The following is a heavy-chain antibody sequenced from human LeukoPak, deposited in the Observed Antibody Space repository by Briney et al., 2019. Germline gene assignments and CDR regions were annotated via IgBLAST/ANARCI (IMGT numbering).Heavy chain of an antibody. V-gene: IGHV1-18*01. D-gene: IGHD4-17*01. CDR3: ARAGMTTVTTRYFHH. Sequence: AALVKVSCKASGYTFTSYGITWVRQAPGQGLEWMGWISAYNGNTNYAQKLQGRVTMTTDTSTSTAYMERRSLRSDDTAVYYCARAGMTTVTTRYFHHWGQGTLVTVSS. CDR2: ISAYNGNT. J-gene: IGHJ1*01. CDR1: GYTFTSYG.